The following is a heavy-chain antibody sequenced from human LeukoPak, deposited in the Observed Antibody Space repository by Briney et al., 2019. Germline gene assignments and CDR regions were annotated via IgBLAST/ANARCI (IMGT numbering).Heavy chain of an antibody. Sequence: GGSLRLSCAASGFTFSSYWMHWVRQAPGKGLVWVSRINSDGSSTSYADSVKGRFTISRDNAKNTLYLQMNSLRAEDMAVYYCARDELGIAAFDIWGQGTMVTVSS. J-gene: IGHJ3*02. CDR2: INSDGSST. V-gene: IGHV3-74*01. CDR3: ARDELGIAAFDI. D-gene: IGHD7-27*01. CDR1: GFTFSSYW.